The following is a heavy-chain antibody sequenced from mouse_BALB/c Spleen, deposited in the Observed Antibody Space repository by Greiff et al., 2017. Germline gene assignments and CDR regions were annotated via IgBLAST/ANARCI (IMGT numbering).Heavy chain of an antibody. V-gene: IGHV5-15*02. D-gene: IGHD1-1*01. Sequence: EVNVVESGGGLVQPGGSRKLSCAASGFTFSDYGMAWVRQAPGKGPEWVAFISNLAYSIYYADTVTGRFTISRENAKNTLYLEMSSLRSEDTAMYYCARYGSSGNWYFDVWGAGTTVTVSS. J-gene: IGHJ1*01. CDR1: GFTFSDYG. CDR3: ARYGSSGNWYFDV. CDR2: ISNLAYSI.